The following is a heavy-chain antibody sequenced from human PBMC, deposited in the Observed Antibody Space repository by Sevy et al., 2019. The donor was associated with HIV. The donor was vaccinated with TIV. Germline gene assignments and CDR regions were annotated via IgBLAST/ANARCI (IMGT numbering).Heavy chain of an antibody. J-gene: IGHJ4*02. Sequence: GESLKISCKGSGYSFANYWIGWVRQMPGKGLGWMGIIYPRDSDTRYSPSFQGQVTISAVKSITTAYLQWSSLKASDTAMYYCARQPAGGEDYFDYWGQGTLVTVSS. CDR2: IYPRDSDT. CDR3: ARQPAGGEDYFDY. V-gene: IGHV5-51*01. D-gene: IGHD3-10*01. CDR1: GYSFANYW.